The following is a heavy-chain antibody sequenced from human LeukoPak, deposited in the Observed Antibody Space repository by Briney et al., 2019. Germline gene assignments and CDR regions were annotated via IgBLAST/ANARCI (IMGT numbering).Heavy chain of an antibody. D-gene: IGHD6-19*01. J-gene: IGHJ4*02. CDR2: IHTSGGT. CDR1: GGSISNYH. CDR3: ARRDYSSGWSFDK. Sequence: PSETLSLTCTVSGGSISNYHWTWIRQPAGKGLEWIGQIHTSGGTNYNPPLKSRVTMSIDTPENQVSLTMRSVTAADTAVYYCARRDYSSGWSFDKWGQRTLVSVRS. V-gene: IGHV4-4*07.